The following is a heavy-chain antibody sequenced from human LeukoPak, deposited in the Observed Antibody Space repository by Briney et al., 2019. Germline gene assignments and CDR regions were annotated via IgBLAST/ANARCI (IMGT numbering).Heavy chain of an antibody. CDR3: ARCGAGCSSTSCYNHYYYYGMDV. CDR1: GGTFSSYA. V-gene: IGHV1-69*13. J-gene: IGHJ6*02. Sequence: VASVTVSCTASGGTFSSYAISWVRQAPGQGLEWMGGIIPIFGTANYAQKFQGRVTITADESTSTAYMELSSLRSEDTAVYYCARCGAGCSSTSCYNHYYYYGMDVWGQGTTVTVSS. D-gene: IGHD2-2*02. CDR2: IIPIFGTA.